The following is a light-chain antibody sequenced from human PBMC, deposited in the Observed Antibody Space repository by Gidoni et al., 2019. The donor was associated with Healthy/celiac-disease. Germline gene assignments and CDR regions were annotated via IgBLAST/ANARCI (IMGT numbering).Light chain of an antibody. CDR2: LGS. CDR1: QSLLHSNGYNY. V-gene: IGKV2-28*01. CDR3: MQALQTPLT. J-gene: IGKJ4*01. Sequence: DIAMTQSPLSLPVTPGEPASISCRSSQSLLHSNGYNYLDRYLQKPGQSPQLLIYLGSNRASGVPDRFSGSGSGTDFTLKISRVEAEDVGVYYCMQALQTPLTFGGGTKVEIK.